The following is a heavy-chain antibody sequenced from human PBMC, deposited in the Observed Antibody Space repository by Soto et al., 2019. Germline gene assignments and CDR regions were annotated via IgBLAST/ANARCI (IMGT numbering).Heavy chain of an antibody. J-gene: IGHJ4*02. D-gene: IGHD4-4*01. V-gene: IGHV3-30*03. CDR1: GFIFSNYG. CDR3: AITSVADESFDY. CDR2: ISYDGGET. Sequence: PGGSLRLSCAGSGFIFSNYGMHWVRQAPGKGLEWVAFISYDGGETFYADSVKGRFTISRDNSKSTVFLHMNSLKKEDTAVYYCAITSVADESFDYWGQGTLVTVSS.